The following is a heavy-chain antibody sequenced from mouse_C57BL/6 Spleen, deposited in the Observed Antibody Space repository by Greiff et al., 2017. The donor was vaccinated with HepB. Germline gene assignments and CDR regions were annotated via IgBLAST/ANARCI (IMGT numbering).Heavy chain of an antibody. V-gene: IGHV3-6*01. Sequence: EVKVEESGPGLVKPSQSLSLTCSVPGYSITSGYYWNWIRQFPGNKLEWMGYISYDGSNNYNPYLKNQIPITRDTSKNQFFLKLNSVTTEDTATYYCARDRGIFTTVVPHWYFDVWGTGTTVTVSS. CDR1: GYSITSGYY. D-gene: IGHD1-1*01. J-gene: IGHJ1*03. CDR2: ISYDGSN. CDR3: ARDRGIFTTVVPHWYFDV.